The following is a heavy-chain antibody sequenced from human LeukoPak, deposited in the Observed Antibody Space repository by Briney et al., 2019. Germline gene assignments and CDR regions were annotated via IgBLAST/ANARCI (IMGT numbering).Heavy chain of an antibody. CDR3: AKGTYYYDSSGYQFFDY. J-gene: IGHJ4*02. CDR1: GFTFSSYG. Sequence: GGSLRLSCAASGFTFSSYGMHWVRQAPGKGLEWVAVISYDGSNKYYADSVKGRFTISRDNSKNTLYLQINSLRAEDTAVYYCAKGTYYYDSSGYQFFDYWGQGTLVTVSS. CDR2: ISYDGSNK. D-gene: IGHD3-22*01. V-gene: IGHV3-30*18.